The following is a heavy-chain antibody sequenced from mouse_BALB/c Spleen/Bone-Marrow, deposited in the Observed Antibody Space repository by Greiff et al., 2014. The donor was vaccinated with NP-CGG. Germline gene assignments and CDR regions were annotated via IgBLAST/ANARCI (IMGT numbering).Heavy chain of an antibody. Sequence: VMLVESGPGLVAPSQSLSITCTVSGFSLTTYGVHWVRQPPGKGLEWLVVIWSDGNTTYNSALKSRLSISKDNSKSQVFLKMNSLQTDDTAMYYCARNPYGNYATDYWGQGTSVTVSS. J-gene: IGHJ4*01. V-gene: IGHV2-6*02. CDR3: ARNPYGNYATDY. CDR2: IWSDGNT. CDR1: GFSLTTYG. D-gene: IGHD2-10*02.